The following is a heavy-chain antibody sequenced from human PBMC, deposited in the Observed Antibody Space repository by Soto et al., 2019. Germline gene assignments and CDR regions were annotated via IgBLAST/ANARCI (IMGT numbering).Heavy chain of an antibody. V-gene: IGHV1-69*02. J-gene: IGHJ4*02. Sequence: EASVKVSCKASVGTFSSYTISWVRQAPGQGLEWMGRIIPILGIANYAQKFQGRVTITADKSTSTAYMELSSLRSEDTAVYYCARSLYSSSWKPYYFDYWGQGTLVTVSS. D-gene: IGHD6-13*01. CDR1: VGTFSSYT. CDR2: IIPILGIA. CDR3: ARSLYSSSWKPYYFDY.